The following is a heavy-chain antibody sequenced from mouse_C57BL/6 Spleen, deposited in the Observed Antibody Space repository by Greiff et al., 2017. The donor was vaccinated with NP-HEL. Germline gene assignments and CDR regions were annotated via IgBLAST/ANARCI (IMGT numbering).Heavy chain of an antibody. V-gene: IGHV1-80*01. CDR3: ARGYYCGSSSYYFDY. J-gene: IGHJ2*01. Sequence: VQLQESGAELVKPGASVKISCKASGYAFSSYWMNWVKQRPGKGLEWIGQIYPGDGDTNYNGKFKGKATLTADKSSSTAYMQLSSLTSEDSAVYFGARGYYCGSSSYYFDYWGQGTTLTVSS. D-gene: IGHD1-1*01. CDR2: IYPGDGDT. CDR1: GYAFSSYW.